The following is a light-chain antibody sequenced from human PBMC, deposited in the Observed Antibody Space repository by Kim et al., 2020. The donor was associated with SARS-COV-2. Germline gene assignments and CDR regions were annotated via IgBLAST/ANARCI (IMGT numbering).Light chain of an antibody. CDR2: AAS. Sequence: DIQLTQSPSFLSASVGDRVTITCRASQGISSYLAWYQQKPGKAPKLLIYAASTLQSGLPSRFSGSGSGTEFTLTISSLQPEDFTTYYCQQLNSYPRYTFGQGTKLEI. V-gene: IGKV1-9*01. CDR1: QGISSY. CDR3: QQLNSYPRYT. J-gene: IGKJ2*01.